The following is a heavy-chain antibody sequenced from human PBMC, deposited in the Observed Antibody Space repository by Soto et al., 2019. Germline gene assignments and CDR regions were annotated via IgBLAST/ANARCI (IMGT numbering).Heavy chain of an antibody. CDR2: IGTSGTPT. CDR1: GFTFRNYA. V-gene: IGHV3-23*01. CDR3: TRILWSSRRDALDI. D-gene: IGHD2-21*01. Sequence: GGSLRLSCIASGFTFRNYAMAWVRRAPGEDLEWVSAIGTSGTPTLYADSVKSRFSISRDDSRNTVSLQMNSLGVEDTATYYCTRILWSSRRDALDIWGQGTTVTVYS. J-gene: IGHJ6*02.